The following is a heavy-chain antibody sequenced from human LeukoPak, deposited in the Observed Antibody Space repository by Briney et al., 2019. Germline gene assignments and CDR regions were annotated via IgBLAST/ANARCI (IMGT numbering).Heavy chain of an antibody. Sequence: GGSLRLSCAASGFTFSGYWMSWVRQAPGKGLEWVANIKQDGSETYYVDSVKGRFTISRDNAKNSVYLQMNSLRADDTAVYYCAREYEAPFDYWGQGTLVTVSS. CDR2: IKQDGSET. CDR1: GFTFSGYW. CDR3: AREYEAPFDY. J-gene: IGHJ4*02. V-gene: IGHV3-7*01. D-gene: IGHD3-16*01.